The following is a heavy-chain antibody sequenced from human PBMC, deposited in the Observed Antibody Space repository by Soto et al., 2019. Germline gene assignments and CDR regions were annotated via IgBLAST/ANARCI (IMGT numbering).Heavy chain of an antibody. CDR1: GGSFNGYY. J-gene: IGHJ5*02. D-gene: IGHD3-3*01. V-gene: IGHV4-34*01. Sequence: SETLSLTCAVYGGSFNGYYWSWIRHPPGEGLEWIGEINHSGSTNYKPSLKSRVTISVDTSKNQFSLKLSSVTAADTAVYYCARRESDFLSGYYNWFDPWGRGTLVTVSS. CDR3: ARRESDFLSGYYNWFDP. CDR2: INHSGST.